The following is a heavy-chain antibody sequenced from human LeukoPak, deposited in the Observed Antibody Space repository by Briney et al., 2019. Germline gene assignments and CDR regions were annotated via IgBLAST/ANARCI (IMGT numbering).Heavy chain of an antibody. D-gene: IGHD6-13*01. CDR3: AAVRIAAAATPPYYYYYYMDV. Sequence: SETLSLTCTVSGYSISSGSYYWSWIRQPAGKGLEWIGRIYTSGSTNYNPSLKSRVTISVDTSKNQFSLKLSSVTAADTAVYYCAAVRIAAAATPPYYYYYYMDVWGKGTTVTISS. V-gene: IGHV4-61*02. CDR1: GYSISSGSYY. CDR2: IYTSGST. J-gene: IGHJ6*03.